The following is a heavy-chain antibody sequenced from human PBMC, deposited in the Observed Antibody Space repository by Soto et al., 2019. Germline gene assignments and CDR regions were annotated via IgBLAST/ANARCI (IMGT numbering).Heavy chain of an antibody. J-gene: IGHJ3*02. D-gene: IGHD2-21*02. CDR1: GGSIISSSFY. CDR3: ASVKAFCGDDCPDAFDI. CDR2: IYYSGST. V-gene: IGHV4-39*01. Sequence: SATLSITCTVSGGSIISSSFYWVWILQPPGKGLEWIGNIYYSGSTYYNPSLKSRVIISVDTSKNQFSLKLSSVTAADSAVYYCASVKAFCGDDCPDAFDIWGQGTMVTVSS.